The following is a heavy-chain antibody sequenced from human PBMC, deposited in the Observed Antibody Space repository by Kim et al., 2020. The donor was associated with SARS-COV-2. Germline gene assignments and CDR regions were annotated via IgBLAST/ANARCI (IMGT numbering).Heavy chain of an antibody. V-gene: IGHV4-34*01. CDR3: ARGRGYCSGGSCYNFDY. J-gene: IGHJ4*02. Sequence: LQSRVTLSVDTSKNQFSLKRSSVTAADTAVYYCARGRGYCSGGSCYNFDYWGQGTLVTVSS. D-gene: IGHD2-15*01.